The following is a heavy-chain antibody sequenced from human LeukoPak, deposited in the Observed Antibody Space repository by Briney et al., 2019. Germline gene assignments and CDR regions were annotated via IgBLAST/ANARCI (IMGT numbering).Heavy chain of an antibody. D-gene: IGHD6-19*01. V-gene: IGHV4-4*09. J-gene: IGHJ4*02. CDR2: ISTSGST. Sequence: SETLSLTCTVSGASISSYYWSWNRQPPGKGLEWIGYISTSGSTNYNPSLKSRVTISVDTSKNQFSLKLSSVTAADTAVYYCAKMQQWLVPDYWGQGTLVTVSS. CDR3: AKMQQWLVPDY. CDR1: GASISSYY.